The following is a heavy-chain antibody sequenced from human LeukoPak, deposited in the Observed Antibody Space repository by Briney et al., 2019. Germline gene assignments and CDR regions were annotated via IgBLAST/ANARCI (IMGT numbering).Heavy chain of an antibody. V-gene: IGHV3-23*01. CDR1: GFTFSSYA. CDR2: ISGSGGST. Sequence: GGSLRLSCAASGFTFSSYAMSWVRQAPGKGLEWVSAISGSGGSTYYADSVKGRFTISRDNSKNTLYLQMNSLRAEDTAVYYCANTMVRGVIKDYWGQGTLVTVSS. CDR3: ANTMVRGVIKDY. J-gene: IGHJ4*02. D-gene: IGHD3-10*01.